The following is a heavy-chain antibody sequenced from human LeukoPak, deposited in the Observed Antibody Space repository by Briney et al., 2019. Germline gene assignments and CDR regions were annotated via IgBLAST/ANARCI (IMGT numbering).Heavy chain of an antibody. V-gene: IGHV4-4*07. CDR3: ARSGGTTNYYYMDV. Sequence: PSETLSLTYTVCGGSLSSYYWSWIRQPAGKGLEGIGRIYTSGSTNYNPSLKSRVTMSVDTSKNQFSLKLSSVTAADTAVYYCARSGGTTNYYYMDVWGKGTTVTVSS. J-gene: IGHJ6*03. CDR2: IYTSGST. CDR1: GGSLSSYY. D-gene: IGHD1-7*01.